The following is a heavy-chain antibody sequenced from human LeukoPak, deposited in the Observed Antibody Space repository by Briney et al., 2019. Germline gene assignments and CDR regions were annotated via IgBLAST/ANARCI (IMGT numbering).Heavy chain of an antibody. CDR3: ARGDSSSWSLFDY. J-gene: IGHJ4*02. CDR2: IYEIGRT. D-gene: IGHD6-13*01. Sequence: SETLSLTCTVSGGSISSGYHYWGWIRQPPGKGLEWIGSIYEIGRTHYNPSLRSRITISVDTSKNQFSLELSSVTAADTAVYYCARGDSSSWSLFDYWGQGTLVTVSS. V-gene: IGHV4-39*01. CDR1: GGSISSGYHY.